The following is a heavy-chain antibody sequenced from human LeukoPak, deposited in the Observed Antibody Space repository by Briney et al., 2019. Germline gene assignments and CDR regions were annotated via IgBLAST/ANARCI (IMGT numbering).Heavy chain of an antibody. V-gene: IGHV4-39*01. CDR1: GGSISSSSYY. J-gene: IGHJ4*02. Sequence: SETLSLTCTVSGGSISSSSYYWGWIRQPPGKGLEWIGSIYYSGSTYYNPSLKSRVTISVDTSKNQFSLKLSSVTAADTAVYYCARLGGGIKKSSRPDYWGQGTLVTVSS. D-gene: IGHD6-13*01. CDR2: IYYSGST. CDR3: ARLGGGIKKSSRPDY.